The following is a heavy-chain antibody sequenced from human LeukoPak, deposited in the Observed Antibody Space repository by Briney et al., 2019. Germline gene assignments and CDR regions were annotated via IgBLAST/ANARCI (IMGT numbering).Heavy chain of an antibody. V-gene: IGHV3-23*01. Sequence: GGSLRLSCAASGFTFSTFAMIWVRQPPGKGLEWVSSIFPSGGEIHYADSVRGRFTISRDNSKSTLSLQMNSLRAEDTAIYYCATYRQVLLPFESWGRGTLVTVSS. D-gene: IGHD2-8*02. CDR2: IFPSGGEI. CDR1: GFTFSTFA. J-gene: IGHJ4*02. CDR3: ATYRQVLLPFES.